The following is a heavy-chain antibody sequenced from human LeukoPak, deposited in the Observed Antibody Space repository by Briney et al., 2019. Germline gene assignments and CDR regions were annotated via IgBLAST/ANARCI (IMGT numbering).Heavy chain of an antibody. CDR3: ASGPKGRAFDI. J-gene: IGHJ3*02. CDR1: GGSISTYY. CDR2: INYSGRT. V-gene: IGHV4-59*12. Sequence: SETLSLTCTVSGGSISTYYWSWVRQPPGKGLEWIGYINYSGRTNANSSLKSRVAISVDTSKNQFSLRLSSVTAADTAVYYCASGPKGRAFDIWGQGTMVTVSS.